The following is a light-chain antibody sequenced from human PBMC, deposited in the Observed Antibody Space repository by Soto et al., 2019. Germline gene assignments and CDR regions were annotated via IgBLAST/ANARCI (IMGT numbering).Light chain of an antibody. Sequence: QSALTQHASVSGSPGQSITISCTGTSSDVGSYNLVSWYQQLPGKAPKLIIYEVNERPSGISDRFSGSKSGNTASLTISGLQGEDEADYYCCSYVGSSILMFGGGTKLTVL. CDR3: CSYVGSSILM. CDR1: SSDVGSYNL. V-gene: IGLV2-23*02. J-gene: IGLJ3*02. CDR2: EVN.